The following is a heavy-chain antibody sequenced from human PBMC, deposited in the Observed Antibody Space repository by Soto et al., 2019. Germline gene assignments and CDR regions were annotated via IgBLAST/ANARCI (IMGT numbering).Heavy chain of an antibody. D-gene: IGHD3-3*01. Sequence: QLRESGPGLVKPSQTLSLTCTVSGTPINSADFYWTWIRQPPGKGLEWIGYIYYSGTTFHNPSLRSRISMSVDTSKKQFSLRLNSVTAADTAVYYCARGYDFAGFSPYGLDVWGQGTTVTVSS. V-gene: IGHV4-30-4*01. CDR3: ARGYDFAGFSPYGLDV. CDR2: IYYSGTT. CDR1: GTPINSADFY. J-gene: IGHJ6*02.